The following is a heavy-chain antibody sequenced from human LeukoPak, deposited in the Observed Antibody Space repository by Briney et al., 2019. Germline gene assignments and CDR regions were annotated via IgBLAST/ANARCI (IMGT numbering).Heavy chain of an antibody. CDR2: ISSSASTI. Sequence: GGSLRLSCVASGFTFSDYYMSWLRQAPGKGLEWVSYISSSASTIYYADSVKGRFTISRDNAKNSLYLQMDSLRVEDTAIYYCARDSNDIFPTYYFDYWGQGTLVTVSS. CDR1: GFTFSDYY. CDR3: ARDSNDIFPTYYFDY. J-gene: IGHJ4*02. V-gene: IGHV3-11*04. D-gene: IGHD3-9*01.